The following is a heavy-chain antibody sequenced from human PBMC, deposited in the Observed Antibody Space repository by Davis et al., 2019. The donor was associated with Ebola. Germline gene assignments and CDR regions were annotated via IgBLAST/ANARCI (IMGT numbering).Heavy chain of an antibody. CDR3: ARGARGWELSVVFDH. D-gene: IGHD3-16*02. Sequence: PGGSLRLSCEGSGYNFTNHWLGWVRQMPGKGLEWMGITYPGDSDTRYSPSYKGQVTISTENSINAAYLKWSSLKTSDSAMYFCARGARGWELSVVFDHWAQGTLVTVSS. J-gene: IGHJ4*02. CDR2: TYPGDSDT. CDR1: GYNFTNHW. V-gene: IGHV5-51*01.